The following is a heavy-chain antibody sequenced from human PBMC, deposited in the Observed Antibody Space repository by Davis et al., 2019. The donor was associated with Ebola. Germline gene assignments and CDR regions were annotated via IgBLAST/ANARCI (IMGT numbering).Heavy chain of an antibody. D-gene: IGHD1-1*01. J-gene: IGHJ4*02. CDR1: GFPFTNVW. CDR3: TTGGERYFNDY. V-gene: IGHV3-15*07. CDR2: IISKAGGGTT. Sequence: GESLKISCVTSGFPFTNVWMNWVRQAPGKGLEWVGRIISKAGGGTTAYAAPVKGRFIISRDDSKNTAYLQMNSLRTEDTAVYYCTTGGERYFNDYWGQGTLVTVSS.